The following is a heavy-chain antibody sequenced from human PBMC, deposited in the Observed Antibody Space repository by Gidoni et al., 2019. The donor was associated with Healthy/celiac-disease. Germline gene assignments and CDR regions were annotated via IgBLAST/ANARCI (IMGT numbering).Heavy chain of an antibody. CDR1: GGSISSYY. V-gene: IGHV4-59*08. Sequence: QVQLQESGPGLVKPSETLSLTCTVSGGSISSYYRSWIRQPPGKGLEWIGYIYYSGSTNYNPSLKSRVTISVDTSKNQFSLKLSSVTAADTAVYYCARQGEMARTGTFDYWGQGTLVTVSS. CDR3: ARQGEMARTGTFDY. J-gene: IGHJ4*02. CDR2: IYYSGST. D-gene: IGHD1-1*01.